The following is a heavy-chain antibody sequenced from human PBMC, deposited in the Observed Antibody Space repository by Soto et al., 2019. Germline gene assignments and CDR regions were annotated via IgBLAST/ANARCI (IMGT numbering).Heavy chain of an antibody. Sequence: QVQLVESGGGVVQPGRSLRLSCAASGFTFSTYAMHWVRQAPGEGLEWVSVISYDGRNKKYADSVKGRFTISRDNSKNTLYLQVNSLRPEDTAVYYCARGAPVYYWGQGTLVTVSS. CDR2: ISYDGRNK. CDR3: ARGAPVYY. CDR1: GFTFSTYA. V-gene: IGHV3-30*04. J-gene: IGHJ4*02.